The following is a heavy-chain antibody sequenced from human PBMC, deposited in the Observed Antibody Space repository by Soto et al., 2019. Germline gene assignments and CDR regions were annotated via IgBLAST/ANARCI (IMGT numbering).Heavy chain of an antibody. CDR2: ISSSSSYT. CDR1: GFTFSDYY. Sequence: QVQLVESGGGLVKPGGSLRLSCAASGFTFSDYYMSWIRQAPGKGLEWVSYISSSSSYTNYADSVKGRFTISRDNAKNSLYLQMSSLRAEDTAVDYWATWDRGYSYGSDAFDIWGQGAMVTVSS. CDR3: ATWDRGYSYGSDAFDI. D-gene: IGHD5-18*01. V-gene: IGHV3-11*05. J-gene: IGHJ3*02.